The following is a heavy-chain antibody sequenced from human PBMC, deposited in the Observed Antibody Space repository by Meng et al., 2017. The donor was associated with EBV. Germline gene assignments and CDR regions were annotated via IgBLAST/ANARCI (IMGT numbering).Heavy chain of an antibody. D-gene: IGHD2-15*01. J-gene: IGHJ5*02. V-gene: IGHV1-3*01. Sequence: QVQRVQSGAEVKKPGPSVKVSCKASGYTFTSYAMHWVRQAPGQRLEWMGWINAGNGNTKYSQKFQGRVTITRDTSASTAYMELSSLRSEDTAVYYCARRGGVADWFDPWGQGTLVTVSS. CDR2: INAGNGNT. CDR1: GYTFTSYA. CDR3: ARRGGVADWFDP.